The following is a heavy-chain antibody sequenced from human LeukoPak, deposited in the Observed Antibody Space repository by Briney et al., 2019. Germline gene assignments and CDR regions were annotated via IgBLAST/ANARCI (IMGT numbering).Heavy chain of an antibody. Sequence: GGSLRPSCAASGFTFSTHWMYWVRQAPGRELVWVSRISGDGSLTSYADSVKGRFTISRDNAKDTLYLQMTSLRVEDTAVYSCASLLTPYHGSGGGGMDVWGQGTTVTVSS. V-gene: IGHV3-74*01. D-gene: IGHD3-10*01. J-gene: IGHJ6*02. CDR1: GFTFSTHW. CDR3: ASLLTPYHGSGGGGMDV. CDR2: ISGDGSLT.